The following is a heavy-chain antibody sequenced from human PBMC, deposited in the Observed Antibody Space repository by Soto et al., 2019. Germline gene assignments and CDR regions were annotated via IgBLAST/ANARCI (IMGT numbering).Heavy chain of an antibody. J-gene: IGHJ4*02. V-gene: IGHV1-69*06. CDR3: ARDYNDSSGYYCLDY. CDR1: GGTFSSYA. D-gene: IGHD3-22*01. CDR2: IIPIFGTA. Sequence: GASVKVSCKASGGTFSSYAISWVRQAPGQGLEWMGGIIPIFGTANYAQKFQGRVTITADKSTSTADMELSSMRSEDTAVYYCARDYNDSSGYYCLDYWGQGTLVTVSS.